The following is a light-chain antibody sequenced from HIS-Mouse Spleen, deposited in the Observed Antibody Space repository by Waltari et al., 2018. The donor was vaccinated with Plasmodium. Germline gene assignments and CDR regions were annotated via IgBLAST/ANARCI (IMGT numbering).Light chain of an antibody. CDR1: QSVNRSY. J-gene: IGKJ2*01. CDR2: GAS. Sequence: EIVLTQSPGTLSLSPGERATLSCRASQSVNRSYLAWYQVLINGASSRATGIPDRFSGSGSETDFALTISRREPEDYAVYYCQQYGSSPYTFGQGTKLEI. V-gene: IGKV3-20*01. CDR3: QQYGSSPYT.